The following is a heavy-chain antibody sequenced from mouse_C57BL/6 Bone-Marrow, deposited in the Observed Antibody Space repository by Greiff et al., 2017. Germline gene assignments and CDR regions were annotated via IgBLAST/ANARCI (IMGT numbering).Heavy chain of an antibody. CDR2: IDPSGSYT. CDR3: ATDYDDWYFDV. CDR1: GYTFTSYW. Sequence: QVQLLQPGAELVRPGTSVKLSCKASGYTFTSYWMPWVQQTPGQGLEWIGVIDPSGSYTNYNQKFKGKSTLTVDTSSSTAYMQLSNLKSEDSAVYYCATDYDDWYFDVWGTGTTVTVSS. J-gene: IGHJ1*03. D-gene: IGHD2-4*01. V-gene: IGHV1-59*01.